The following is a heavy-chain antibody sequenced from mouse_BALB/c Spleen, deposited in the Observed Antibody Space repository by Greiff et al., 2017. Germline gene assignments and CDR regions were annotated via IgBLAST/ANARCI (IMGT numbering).Heavy chain of an antibody. D-gene: IGHD1-1*01. V-gene: IGHV1-54*01. CDR3: ARSGYYGSRGFDY. CDR1: GYAFTNYL. Sequence: QVQLQQSGAELVRPGTSVKVSCKASGYAFTNYLIEWVKQRPGQGLEWIGVINPGSGGTNYNEKFKGKATLTADKSSSTAYMQLSSLTSDDSAVYFCARSGYYGSRGFDYWGQGTTLTVSS. J-gene: IGHJ2*01. CDR2: INPGSGGT.